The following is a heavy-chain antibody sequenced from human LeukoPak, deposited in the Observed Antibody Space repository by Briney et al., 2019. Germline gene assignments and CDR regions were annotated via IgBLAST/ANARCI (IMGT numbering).Heavy chain of an antibody. CDR1: GGSISSSSYY. Sequence: SETLSLTCTVSGGSISSSSYYWGWIRQPPGKGLEWIGSIYYSGSTYYNPSLKSRVTISVDTSKNQFSLKLSYVTAADTAVYYCARTARDYYDSSGYYFDYWGQGTLVTVSS. D-gene: IGHD3-22*01. CDR2: IYYSGST. V-gene: IGHV4-39*01. J-gene: IGHJ4*02. CDR3: ARTARDYYDSSGYYFDY.